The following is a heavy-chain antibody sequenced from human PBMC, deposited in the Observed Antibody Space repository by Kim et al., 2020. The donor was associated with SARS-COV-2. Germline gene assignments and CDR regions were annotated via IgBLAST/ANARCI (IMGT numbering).Heavy chain of an antibody. D-gene: IGHD6-13*01. CDR3: ARDRPPGIAAAGTDWFDP. V-gene: IGHV3-66*01. J-gene: IGHJ5*02. Sequence: GRFTISRDNSKITLYLQMNSLRAEDTAVYYCARDRPPGIAAAGTDWFDPWGQGTLVTVSS.